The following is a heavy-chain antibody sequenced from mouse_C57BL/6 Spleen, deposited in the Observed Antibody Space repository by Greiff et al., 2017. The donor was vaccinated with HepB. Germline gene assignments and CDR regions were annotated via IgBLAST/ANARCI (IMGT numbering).Heavy chain of an antibody. CDR1: GFTFSDYG. V-gene: IGHV5-17*01. CDR3: AREGDYGSESYWYFDV. J-gene: IGHJ1*03. Sequence: EVQLVESGGGLVKPGGSLKLSCAASGFTFSDYGMHWVRQAPEKGLEWVAYISSGSSTIYYADTVKGRFTISRDNAKNTLFLQMTSLRSEDTAMYYCAREGDYGSESYWYFDVWGTGTTVTVSS. D-gene: IGHD1-1*01. CDR2: ISSGSSTI.